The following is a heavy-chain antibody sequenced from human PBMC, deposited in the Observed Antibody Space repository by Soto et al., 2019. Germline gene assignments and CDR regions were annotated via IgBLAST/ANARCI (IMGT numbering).Heavy chain of an antibody. V-gene: IGHV1-3*01. D-gene: IGHD6-19*01. J-gene: IGHJ4*02. Sequence: QVQLVQSGAEVKQPGASSSVSCKASGHKFTTYVVHWLRQAPGQGPEWMGWINCGSGNTVYSQKFQGRVTFTRDTSARTAYMDLNSLTSGDTAVYYCARGYTSGWTFDFWGRGTLVTVSS. CDR3: ARGYTSGWTFDF. CDR2: INCGSGNT. CDR1: GHKFTTYV.